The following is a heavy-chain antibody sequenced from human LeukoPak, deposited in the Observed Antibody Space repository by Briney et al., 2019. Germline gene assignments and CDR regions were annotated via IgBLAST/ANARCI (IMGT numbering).Heavy chain of an antibody. D-gene: IGHD3-22*01. CDR2: ISSSSSYT. V-gene: IGHV3-11*06. Sequence: SGGSLRLSCAASGFTFSDYYMSWIRQAPGKGLEWVSYISSSSSYTNYADSVKDRFTISRDNAKNSLYLQMNSLRAEDTAVYYCARDQSYYYDSSGYSGVDYWGQGTLVTVSS. CDR1: GFTFSDYY. J-gene: IGHJ4*02. CDR3: ARDQSYYYDSSGYSGVDY.